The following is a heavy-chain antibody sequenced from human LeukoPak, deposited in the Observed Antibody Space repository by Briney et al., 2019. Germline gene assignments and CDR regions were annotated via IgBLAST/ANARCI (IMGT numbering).Heavy chain of an antibody. V-gene: IGHV1-69*06. D-gene: IGHD3-9*01. CDR2: IIPIFGTA. J-gene: IGHJ4*02. CDR1: GYTFSSYG. Sequence: GASVTVSCKASGYTFSSYGISWVRQAPGQGLEWMGGIIPIFGTANYAQKFQGRVTITADKSTSTAYMELSSLRSEDTAVYYCARLDILTGYWYFDYWGQGTLVTVSS. CDR3: ARLDILTGYWYFDY.